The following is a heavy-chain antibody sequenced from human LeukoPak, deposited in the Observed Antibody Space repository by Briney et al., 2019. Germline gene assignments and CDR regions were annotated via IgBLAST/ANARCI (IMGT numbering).Heavy chain of an antibody. CDR3: ARDWWIGNNWFDP. CDR2: IYTSGST. J-gene: IGHJ5*02. D-gene: IGHD2-15*01. V-gene: IGHV4-4*07. CDR1: GGSISSYY. Sequence: PSETLSLTCTVSGGSISSYYWSRLRQPAGKGLEWIGRIYTSGSTNYNPSLKSRVTMSVDTSKNQFSLKLNSVTAADTAVYYCARDWWIGNNWFDPWGQGTLVTVSS.